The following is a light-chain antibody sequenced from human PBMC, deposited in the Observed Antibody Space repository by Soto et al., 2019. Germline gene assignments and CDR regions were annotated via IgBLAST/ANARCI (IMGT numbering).Light chain of an antibody. J-gene: IGLJ1*01. CDR2: GNS. Sequence: SVLTQPPSVSGAPGQRVTISCTGSSSNIGAGYDVHWYQQLPGTAPKLLIYGNSNRPSGVPDRFSGSKSGTSASLAITGLQAEDEADYYCQSYDSSLSGLDVFGTGTKLTVL. CDR1: SSNIGAGYD. CDR3: QSYDSSLSGLDV. V-gene: IGLV1-40*01.